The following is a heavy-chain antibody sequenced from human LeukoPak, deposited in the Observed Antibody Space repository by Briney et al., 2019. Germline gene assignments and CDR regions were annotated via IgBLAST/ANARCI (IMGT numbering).Heavy chain of an antibody. CDR2: INPNSGGT. CDR3: ARNPAAGTDYYYYYYMDV. V-gene: IGHV1-2*06. Sequence: ASVKVSCKASGYTFTGYYMHWVRQAPGQGLEWIGRINPNSGGTNYAQKFQGRVTMTRDTSISTAYMELSGLRSDDTALYYCARNPAAGTDYYYYYYMDVWGKGTTVTVSS. J-gene: IGHJ6*03. D-gene: IGHD6-13*01. CDR1: GYTFTGYY.